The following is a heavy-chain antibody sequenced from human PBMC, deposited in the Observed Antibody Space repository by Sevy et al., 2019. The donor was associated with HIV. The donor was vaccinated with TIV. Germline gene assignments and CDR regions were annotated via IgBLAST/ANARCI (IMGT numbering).Heavy chain of an antibody. CDR3: ARTSRGIVVIPAAQHYYGMDV. CDR2: INTNTGNP. D-gene: IGHD2-2*01. J-gene: IGHJ6*02. CDR1: GYTFTSYG. V-gene: IGHV7-4-1*02. Sequence: ASVKVSCKASGYTFTSYGMNWVRQAPGQGLEWMGWINTNTGNPTYAQDFTGRFVLSLDTSVSTAYLQISSLKAEDTAVYYCARTSRGIVVIPAAQHYYGMDVWGQGTTVTVSS.